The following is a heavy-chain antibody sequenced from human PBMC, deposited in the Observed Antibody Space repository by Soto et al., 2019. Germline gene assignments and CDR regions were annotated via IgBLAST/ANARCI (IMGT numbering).Heavy chain of an antibody. Sequence: GASVKVSFKTSGYTFAAYYIHWIRQAPGQGLEWMGWINPTSGGTVYAQNFQDRVTMTRDTSISTAYIELRRLNSDDTAVYYCARDTDYGDYWGYFFDSWGQGTPVTVSS. CDR1: GYTFAAYY. CDR2: INPTSGGT. J-gene: IGHJ4*02. CDR3: ARDTDYGDYWGYFFDS. V-gene: IGHV1-2*02. D-gene: IGHD4-17*01.